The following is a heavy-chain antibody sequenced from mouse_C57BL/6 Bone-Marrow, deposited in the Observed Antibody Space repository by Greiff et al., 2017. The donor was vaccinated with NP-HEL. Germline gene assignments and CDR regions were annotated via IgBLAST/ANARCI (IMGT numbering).Heavy chain of an antibody. CDR2: IWCGGST. CDR1: GFSLTSYG. Sequence: VKLVESGPGLVQPSQSLSITCTVSGFSLTSYGVHWVRQSPGKGLEWLGEIWCGGSTDYNAAFISRLSISNDNSKSQVFFKMNSLQANDTAIYYCGGSSGAWFAYWGQGTLVTVSA. CDR3: GGSSGAWFAY. V-gene: IGHV2-2*02. D-gene: IGHD1-2*01. J-gene: IGHJ3*01.